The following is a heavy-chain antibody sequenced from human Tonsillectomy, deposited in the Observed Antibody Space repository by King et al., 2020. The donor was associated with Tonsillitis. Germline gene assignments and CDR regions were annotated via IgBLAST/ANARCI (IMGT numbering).Heavy chain of an antibody. CDR1: GGSFSGYY. D-gene: IGHD3-16*01. Sequence: VQLQQWGAGLLKPSETLSLTCAVYGGSFSGYYWSLIRQSPGKGLEWIGEINHSGSTNYNPSLKSRVTISVDTSKNHFSLKQSSVTAADTAVYYCARGGYTYAYRNDAFDIWGQGTMVTVSS. CDR2: INHSGST. V-gene: IGHV4-34*01. J-gene: IGHJ3*02. CDR3: ARGGYTYAYRNDAFDI.